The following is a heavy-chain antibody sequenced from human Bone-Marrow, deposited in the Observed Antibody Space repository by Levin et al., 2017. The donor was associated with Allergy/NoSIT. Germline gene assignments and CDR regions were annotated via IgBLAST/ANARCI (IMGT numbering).Heavy chain of an antibody. CDR3: ARGGFYYGSELDI. D-gene: IGHD3-10*01. CDR2: IHHSGST. J-gene: IGHJ4*02. CDR1: GDSVNNDNW. Sequence: GSLRLSCAVSGDSVNNDNWWTWVRQPPGKGLEWIGEIHHSGSTNYNPSLKSRLTISVDKSKNQFSLSLISVTAADTAVYYCARGGFYYGSELDIWGQGTLVAVSS. V-gene: IGHV4-4*02.